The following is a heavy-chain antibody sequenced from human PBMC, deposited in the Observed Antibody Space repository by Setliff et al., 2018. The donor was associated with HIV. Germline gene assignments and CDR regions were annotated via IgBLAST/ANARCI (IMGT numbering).Heavy chain of an antibody. J-gene: IGHJ5*02. Sequence: SETLSLTCTVSGGSISSSSYYWSWIRQPPGKGLEWIGEINHSGSTNYNPSLKSRVTISVDTSKNQFSLKLSSVTASDTAVYYCARSTVGAGASFPWGRGILVTVSS. CDR2: INHSGST. CDR3: ARSTVGAGASFP. CDR1: GGSISSSSYY. D-gene: IGHD1-26*01. V-gene: IGHV4-39*07.